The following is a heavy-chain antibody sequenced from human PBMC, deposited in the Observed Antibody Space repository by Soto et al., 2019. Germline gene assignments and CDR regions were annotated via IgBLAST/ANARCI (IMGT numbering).Heavy chain of an antibody. CDR2: IYSGGST. V-gene: IGHV3-53*04. CDR1: GFTVSSNY. Sequence: GGSLRLSCAASGFTVSSNYMSWVRQAPGKGLEWVSVIYSGGSTYYADSVKGRFTISRHNSKNTLYLQMNSLRAEDTAVYYCARLYSSGWFYYFDYWGQGTLVTVSS. D-gene: IGHD6-19*01. J-gene: IGHJ4*02. CDR3: ARLYSSGWFYYFDY.